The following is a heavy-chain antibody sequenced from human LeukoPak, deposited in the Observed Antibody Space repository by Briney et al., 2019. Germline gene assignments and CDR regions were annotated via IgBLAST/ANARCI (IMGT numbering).Heavy chain of an antibody. J-gene: IGHJ4*02. CDR1: GGSISSYH. D-gene: IGHD4-17*01. CDR3: ARVYGDYGPPDY. V-gene: IGHV4-59*01. Sequence: KPSETLSLTCTVSGGSISSYHWSWIRQPPGKGLEWIGYIYYSGSTNYNPSLKSRVTISVDTSKNQFSLKLSSVTAADTAVYYCARVYGDYGPPDYWGQGTLVTVSS. CDR2: IYYSGST.